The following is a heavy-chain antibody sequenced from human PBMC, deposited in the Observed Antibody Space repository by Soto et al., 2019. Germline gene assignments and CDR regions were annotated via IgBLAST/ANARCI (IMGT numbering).Heavy chain of an antibody. J-gene: IGHJ4*02. D-gene: IGHD6-13*01. V-gene: IGHV3-74*01. CDR1: GFVFTNFW. CDR3: AKDSWYFDL. CDR2: IDTSGHST. Sequence: GGSLRLSCEASGFVFTNFWMHWVRHVPGKGLVWVARIDTSGHSTNYAESVKGRFTSSRDNAKNTVSLQMNSLRVEDMGVYYCAKDSWYFDLWSQGSQVTVSS.